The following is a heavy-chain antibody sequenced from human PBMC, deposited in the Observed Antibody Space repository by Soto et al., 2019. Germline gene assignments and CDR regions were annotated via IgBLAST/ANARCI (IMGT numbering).Heavy chain of an antibody. Sequence: ASVKVSCKASGGTFSSYAISWVRQAPGQGLEWMGGIIPIFGTANYAQKFQGRVTITADESTSTAYMELSSLRSEDTAVYYCAGSYYDYVWGSYRSYYFDYWGQGTLVTVSS. V-gene: IGHV1-69*13. D-gene: IGHD3-16*02. J-gene: IGHJ4*02. CDR3: AGSYYDYVWGSYRSYYFDY. CDR1: GGTFSSYA. CDR2: IIPIFGTA.